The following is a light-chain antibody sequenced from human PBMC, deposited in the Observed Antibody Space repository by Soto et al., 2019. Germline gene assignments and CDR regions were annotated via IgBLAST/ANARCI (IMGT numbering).Light chain of an antibody. CDR3: QQYYSTPWT. CDR1: QSVLYSSNNKNY. V-gene: IGKV4-1*01. J-gene: IGKJ1*01. CDR2: WAS. Sequence: DIVMTQSPDSLAVSLGERATINCKSSQSVLYSSNNKNYLAWYQQKPGQPPKLLIYWASTRDSGVPDRFSGSGSGTDYTLTISSLQAEDVAVYYCQQYYSTPWTFGQGPKVELK.